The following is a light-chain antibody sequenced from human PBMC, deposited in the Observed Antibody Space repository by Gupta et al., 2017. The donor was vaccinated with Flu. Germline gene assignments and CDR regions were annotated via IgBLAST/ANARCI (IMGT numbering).Light chain of an antibody. CDR1: QSVSSRY. J-gene: IGKJ3*01. Sequence: ETVLTQSPGTLSLSPGERDTRSCRASQSVSSRYLDWYQQKPGQAPRLLIYGASSRAKGITDICSGSGDGTDGNVTIIRREPEDCEVYYCQQETSEHGYFTFGHGTNVDIK. CDR3: QQETSEHGYFT. CDR2: GAS. V-gene: IGKV3-20*01.